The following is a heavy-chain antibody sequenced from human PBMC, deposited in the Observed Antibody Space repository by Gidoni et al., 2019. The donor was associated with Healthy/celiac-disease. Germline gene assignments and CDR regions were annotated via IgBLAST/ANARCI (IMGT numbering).Heavy chain of an antibody. Sequence: EVQLVESGGGLIQPGGSVRLSCAASGFTASRKYMSWFRQPPGKGLEWVSVIYSGGSTYCADSVKGRFTISRDNSKNTLYLKMNSLRAEDTAVYYCARDGHRPPYSGYGRVGAFDIWGQGTMVTVSS. CDR1: GFTASRKY. D-gene: IGHD5-12*01. CDR3: ARDGHRPPYSGYGRVGAFDI. J-gene: IGHJ3*02. V-gene: IGHV3-53*01. CDR2: IYSGGST.